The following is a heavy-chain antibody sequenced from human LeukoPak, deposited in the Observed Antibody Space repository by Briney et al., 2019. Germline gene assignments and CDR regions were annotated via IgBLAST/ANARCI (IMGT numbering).Heavy chain of an antibody. D-gene: IGHD1-14*01. J-gene: IGHJ4*01. CDR1: GFTLDDYG. Sequence: GGSLRLSCAASGFTLDDYGMSWVRQAPGKGLEWVSSISSTSSYIYYADSVKGRFTISRDNAKNSLYLQMNSLRAEDTAVYYCARDAGITGTTDLDYWGHGTLVTVSS. V-gene: IGHV3-21*01. CDR2: ISSTSSYI. CDR3: ARDAGITGTTDLDY.